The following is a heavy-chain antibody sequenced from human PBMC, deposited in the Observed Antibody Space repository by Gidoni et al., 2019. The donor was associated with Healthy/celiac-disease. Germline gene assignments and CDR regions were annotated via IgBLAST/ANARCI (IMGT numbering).Heavy chain of an antibody. V-gene: IGHV3-49*03. CDR2: IRSKAYGGTT. Sequence: EVQLVESGGGLVQPGRSLRLSCTATGFTSGAYAMSWFRQGPGKGLEWVGFIRSKAYGGTTEYAASVKGRFTISRDDSKSIAYLQMNSLKTEDTAVYYCTRVGGEKNYYDSSGYYWDGYWGQGTLVTVSS. CDR1: GFTSGAYA. J-gene: IGHJ4*02. CDR3: TRVGGEKNYYDSSGYYWDGY. D-gene: IGHD3-22*01.